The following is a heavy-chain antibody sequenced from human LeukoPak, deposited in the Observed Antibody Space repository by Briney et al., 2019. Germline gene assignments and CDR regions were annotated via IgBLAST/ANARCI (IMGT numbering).Heavy chain of an antibody. J-gene: IGHJ4*02. D-gene: IGHD1-26*01. V-gene: IGHV3-30*18. CDR1: GFTFSSYG. Sequence: GGSLRLSCAASGFTFSSYGMHWVRQAPGKGLEWVAVISYDGSNKYYADSVKGRFTISRDSSKNTVYLQMNSPRAEDTAVFYCANLRSWWELSDFDYWGQGTLVTVSS. CDR2: ISYDGSNK. CDR3: ANLRSWWELSDFDY.